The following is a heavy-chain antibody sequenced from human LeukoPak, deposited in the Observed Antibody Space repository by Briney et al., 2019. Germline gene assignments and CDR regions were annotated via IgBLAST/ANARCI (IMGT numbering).Heavy chain of an antibody. V-gene: IGHV1-2*02. CDR1: GYTFTDFY. D-gene: IGHD1-14*01. CDR2: MKPNSGVT. CDR3: ARDPPMAGTPSLDS. Sequence: ASVTVSCTASGYTFTDFYIHWVRQAPGQGLEWMGLMKPNSGVTKYAETFQGRVTMTTDTSMSTAFMELSRLRSDDTADYYCARDPPMAGTPSLDSWGQGTPVSVSS. J-gene: IGHJ5*01.